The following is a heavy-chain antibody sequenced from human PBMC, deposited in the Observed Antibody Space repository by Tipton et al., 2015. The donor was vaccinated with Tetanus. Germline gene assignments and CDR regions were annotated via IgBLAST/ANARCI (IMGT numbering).Heavy chain of an antibody. Sequence: TLSLTCSVSDGPVSSGGFYWGWVRQVTGKGLEWIGNIYYSGTTYYTPSLRGRLSISVDTSKNQFSLKLNSVTAADTAVYYRARRGDYVFYYESSGYLWGAAFDIWGQGTMVSVSA. CDR2: IYYSGTT. D-gene: IGHD3-22*01. J-gene: IGHJ3*02. V-gene: IGHV4-31*03. CDR3: ARRGDYVFYYESSGYLWGAAFDI. CDR1: DGPVSSGGFY.